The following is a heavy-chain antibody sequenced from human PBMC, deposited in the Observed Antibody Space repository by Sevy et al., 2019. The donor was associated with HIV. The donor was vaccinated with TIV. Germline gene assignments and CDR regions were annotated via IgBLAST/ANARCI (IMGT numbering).Heavy chain of an antibody. CDR1: GFTFSGSA. CDR2: IRSKANSYAT. J-gene: IGHJ6*02. Sequence: GGSLRLSCAASGFTFSGSAMHWVHQASGKGLEWVGRIRSKANSYATAYAASVKGRFTISRDDSKNTAYLQMNSLKTEDTAVYYCTRPKIAAAGTNYYYGMDVWGQGTTVTVSS. D-gene: IGHD6-13*01. CDR3: TRPKIAAAGTNYYYGMDV. V-gene: IGHV3-73*01.